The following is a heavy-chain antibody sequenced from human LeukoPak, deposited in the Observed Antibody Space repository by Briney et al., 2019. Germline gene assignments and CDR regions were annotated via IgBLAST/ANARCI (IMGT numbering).Heavy chain of an antibody. CDR1: GYTFTSYY. J-gene: IGHJ5*02. CDR2: INPSGGST. Sequence: ASVKVSCKASGYTFTSYYMHWVRQAPGQGLEWMGIINPSGGSTSYAQKFQGRVTMTRDTSTSTVYMELRSLRSDDTAVYYCARLGPILQNILSANWFDPWGQGTLVTVSS. CDR3: ARLGPILQNILSANWFDP. V-gene: IGHV1-46*01. D-gene: IGHD2/OR15-2a*01.